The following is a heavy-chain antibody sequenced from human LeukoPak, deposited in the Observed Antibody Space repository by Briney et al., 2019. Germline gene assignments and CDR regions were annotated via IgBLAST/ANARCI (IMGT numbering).Heavy chain of an antibody. V-gene: IGHV4-59*01. CDR1: GGSISSYY. J-gene: IGHJ4*02. Sequence: KPSETLSLTCTVSGGSISSYYWSWIRQPPGKGLEWIGYIYYSGSTNYNPSLKSRVTISVDTSKNQFSLKLSSVTAADTAVYYCASGLRWLQFWGQGTLVTVSS. D-gene: IGHD5-24*01. CDR3: ASGLRWLQF. CDR2: IYYSGST.